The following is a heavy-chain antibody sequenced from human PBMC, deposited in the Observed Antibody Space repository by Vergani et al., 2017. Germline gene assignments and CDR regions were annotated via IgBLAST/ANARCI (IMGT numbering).Heavy chain of an antibody. CDR2: ISSSGSTI. J-gene: IGHJ6*03. CDR3: ARESEGTAAPWGAYYYYYYVDV. D-gene: IGHD2-2*01. Sequence: QVQLVESGGGLVKPGGSLRLSCAASGFTFSDYYMSWIRQAPGKGLEWVSYISSSGSTIYYADSVKGRFTISRDNAKNSLYLQMNSLRAEDTAVYYCARESEGTAAPWGAYYYYYYVDVWGKGTTVTVSS. V-gene: IGHV3-11*01. CDR1: GFTFSDYY.